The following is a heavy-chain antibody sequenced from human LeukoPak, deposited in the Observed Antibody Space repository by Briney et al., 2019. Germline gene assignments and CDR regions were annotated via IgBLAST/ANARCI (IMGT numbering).Heavy chain of an antibody. CDR3: ARETGDFDS. J-gene: IGHJ4*02. CDR1: GFTFSSYG. CDR2: ISYDERNK. V-gene: IGHV3-30*03. Sequence: PGRSLRLSCEASGFTFSSYGIHWVRQAPGKGLEWVAVISYDERNKYYADSVKGRFTISRDNSKSTVYLQMNSLRAEDTAVYYCARETGDFDSWGQGTLVIVSS. D-gene: IGHD7-27*01.